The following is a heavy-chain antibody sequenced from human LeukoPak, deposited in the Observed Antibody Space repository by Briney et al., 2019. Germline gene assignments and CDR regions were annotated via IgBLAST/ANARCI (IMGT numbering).Heavy chain of an antibody. D-gene: IGHD3-22*01. CDR2: INPSGGST. CDR3: ARARYYDSRGYYS. Sequence: ASVKVSCKASGGTFSSYAISWVRQAPGQGLEWMGIINPSGGSTSYAQKFQGRVTMTRDTSTSTVYMELSSLRSEDTAVYYCARARYYDSRGYYSWGQGTLVTVSS. CDR1: GGTFSSYA. V-gene: IGHV1-46*01. J-gene: IGHJ4*02.